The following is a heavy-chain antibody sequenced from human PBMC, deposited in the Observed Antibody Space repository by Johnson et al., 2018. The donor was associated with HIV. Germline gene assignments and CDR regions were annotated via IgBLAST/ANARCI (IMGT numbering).Heavy chain of an antibody. Sequence: VQLVESGGGVVQPGGSLRLSCAASGFTVSSYYMSWVRQAPGKGLEWVSVIYSGGSTYYADSVKGRFTISRDNSKNTLYLQMNSLRAEDTAVYYCARGGKRVMAAFDIWGQGTMVTVSS. J-gene: IGHJ3*02. CDR3: ARGGKRVMAAFDI. V-gene: IGHV3-66*02. CDR1: GFTVSSYY. CDR2: IYSGGST. D-gene: IGHD3-16*01.